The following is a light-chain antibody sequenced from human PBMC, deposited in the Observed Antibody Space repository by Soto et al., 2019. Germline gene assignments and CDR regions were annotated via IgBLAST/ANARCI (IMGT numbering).Light chain of an antibody. CDR2: NTN. V-gene: IGLV1-47*02. CDR1: SSNIGTNF. J-gene: IGLJ2*01. CDR3: AAWDGSLSDVI. Sequence: QSVLTQPPSASGTPGQRVTISCSGGSSNIGTNFVDWYQQLPGTAPRLLIYNTNQRPSGVPDRFSGSRSGTSASLAISGLRSEDEADYYCAAWDGSLSDVIFGGGTKVTVL.